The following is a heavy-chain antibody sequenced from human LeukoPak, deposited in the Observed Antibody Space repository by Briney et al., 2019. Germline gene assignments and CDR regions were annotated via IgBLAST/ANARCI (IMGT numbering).Heavy chain of an antibody. J-gene: IGHJ4*02. CDR1: GFTFSSYA. CDR3: TTGY. Sequence: GGSLRLSCAASGFTFSSYAMHWVRQAPGKGLEWVAVISYDGSNKYYADSVKGRFTISRDNSKNTLYLQMNSLRAEDTAVYYCTTGYWGQGTLVTVSS. V-gene: IGHV3-30*04. CDR2: ISYDGSNK.